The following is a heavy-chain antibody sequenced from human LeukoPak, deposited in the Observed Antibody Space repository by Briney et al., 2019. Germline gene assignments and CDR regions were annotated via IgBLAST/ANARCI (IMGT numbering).Heavy chain of an antibody. V-gene: IGHV3-48*02. Sequence: PGGSLRLSCAPSCFNFSTHSMNWVRPAPEKGLEWVSYISGGTSTIFYADSVKGRFTISRDNAQRSLYLQMNSLRDEDTAVYYCAKAVGWGNYHYWGQGTLVTVSS. J-gene: IGHJ4*02. D-gene: IGHD4-11*01. CDR1: CFNFSTHS. CDR3: AKAVGWGNYHY. CDR2: ISGGTSTI.